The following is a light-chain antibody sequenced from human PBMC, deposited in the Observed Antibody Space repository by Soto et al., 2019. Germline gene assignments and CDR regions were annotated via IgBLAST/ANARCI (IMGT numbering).Light chain of an antibody. CDR3: SSYTSSSTFYV. CDR1: SSDVGGYNY. Sequence: QSALTQPASVSGSPGQSITSSCTGTSSDVGGYNYVSWYQQHPGKAPKLMIYEVSNRPSGVSNRFSGSKSGNTASLTISGLQAEDEADYYCSSYTSSSTFYVFGTGTKLTVL. J-gene: IGLJ1*01. V-gene: IGLV2-14*01. CDR2: EVS.